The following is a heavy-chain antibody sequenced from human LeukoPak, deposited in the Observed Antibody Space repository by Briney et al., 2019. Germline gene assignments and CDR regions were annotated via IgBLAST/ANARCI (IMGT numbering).Heavy chain of an antibody. CDR1: GFTFSSYA. Sequence: GGSLRFSCAASGFTFSSYAMSWIRQAPGKGLEWVSVISGSGGNTYYADSVKGRFTISRDNSKNTLYLQINSLRAEDTAIYYCAKDRRNWGSRVDYWGQGTLVTVSP. CDR3: AKDRRNWGSRVDY. CDR2: ISGSGGNT. J-gene: IGHJ4*02. D-gene: IGHD7-27*01. V-gene: IGHV3-23*01.